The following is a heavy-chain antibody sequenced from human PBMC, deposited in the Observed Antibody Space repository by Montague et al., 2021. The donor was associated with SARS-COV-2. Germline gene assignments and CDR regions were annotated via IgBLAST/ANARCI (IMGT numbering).Heavy chain of an antibody. Sequence: SLRLSCAASGFTFNNFAMTWVRQAPGKGLERVSAISGGGSTTHYADSVKGRFTISRDNSKNTLYLQMSSLRAEDTAIYYCAKEDSGGFYPDYWGQGTLVTVSS. CDR2: ISGGGSTT. V-gene: IGHV3-23*01. J-gene: IGHJ4*02. CDR3: AKEDSGGFYPDY. D-gene: IGHD3-22*01. CDR1: GFTFNNFA.